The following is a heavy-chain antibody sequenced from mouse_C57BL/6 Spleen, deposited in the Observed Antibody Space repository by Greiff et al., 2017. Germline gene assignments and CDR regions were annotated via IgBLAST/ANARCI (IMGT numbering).Heavy chain of an antibody. CDR3: ARSGFYYGSSRCWFAY. V-gene: IGHV1-69*01. J-gene: IGHJ3*01. D-gene: IGHD1-1*01. CDR1: GYTFTSYW. CDR2: IDPSDSYT. Sequence: VQLQQSGAELVMPGASVKLSCKASGYTFTSYWMHWVKQRPGQGLEWIGEIDPSDSYTNYNQKFKGKSTLTVDKSSSTAYMQLSSLTSEDAAVYYCARSGFYYGSSRCWFAYWGQGTLVTVSA.